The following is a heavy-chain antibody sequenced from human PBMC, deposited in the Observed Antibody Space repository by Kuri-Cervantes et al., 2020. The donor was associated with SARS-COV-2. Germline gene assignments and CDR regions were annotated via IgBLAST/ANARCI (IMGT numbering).Heavy chain of an antibody. J-gene: IGHJ5*02. CDR3: AREVTIFGAVSRGFDP. CDR2: IKQDGSEK. CDR1: GFTFSSYW. V-gene: IGHV3-7*01. Sequence: GGSLRLSCAASGFTFSSYWMSWVRQAPGKGLEWVANIKQDGSEKYYVDSVKGRFTNSRDNAKNSLYLQMNSLRAEDTAVYYCAREVTIFGAVSRGFDPWGQGTLVTVSS. D-gene: IGHD3-3*01.